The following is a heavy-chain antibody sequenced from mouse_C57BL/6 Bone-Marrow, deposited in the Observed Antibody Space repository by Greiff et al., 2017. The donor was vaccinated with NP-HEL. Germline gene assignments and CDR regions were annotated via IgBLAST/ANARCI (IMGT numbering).Heavy chain of an antibody. V-gene: IGHV7-1*01. CDR3: ARDNWDWYFDV. J-gene: IGHJ1*03. Sequence: EVKLMESGGGLVQSGRSLRLSCATSGFTFSDFYMEWVRQAPGKGPEWIAASRNKANDYTTEYSASVKGRFIVSRDTSQSILYLQMNALRAEDTAIYYCARDNWDWYFDVWGTGTTVTVSS. CDR1: GFTFSDFY. D-gene: IGHD4-1*01. CDR2: SRNKANDYTT.